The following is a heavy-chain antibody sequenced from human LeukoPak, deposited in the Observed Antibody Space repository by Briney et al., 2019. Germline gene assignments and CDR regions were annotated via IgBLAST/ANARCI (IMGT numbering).Heavy chain of an antibody. CDR1: GFTFSSYW. D-gene: IGHD3-3*01. V-gene: IGHV3-74*01. CDR3: ARVGADWSSDY. J-gene: IGHJ4*02. Sequence: GGSLRLSCAASGFTFSSYWMHWVRQAPGKGLVWVSRINSDGSSASYADSVKGRFTISRDNAKNALYLQMNGLRAEDTAVYYCARVGADWSSDYWGQGTLVTVSS. CDR2: INSDGSSA.